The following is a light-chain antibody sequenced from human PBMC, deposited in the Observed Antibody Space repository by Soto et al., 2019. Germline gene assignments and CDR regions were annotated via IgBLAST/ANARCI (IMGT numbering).Light chain of an antibody. CDR3: QQSYTMYS. Sequence: DIQMTQSPSSLSASVGDRVAITCRPSQSISTYLNWYQQRPGQAPKLLIYSASSLQSGVPSRFSGSGFGTDFTLTISSLQPEDFATYYCQQSYTMYSFGQGTKVEIK. CDR2: SAS. CDR1: QSISTY. V-gene: IGKV1-39*01. J-gene: IGKJ2*03.